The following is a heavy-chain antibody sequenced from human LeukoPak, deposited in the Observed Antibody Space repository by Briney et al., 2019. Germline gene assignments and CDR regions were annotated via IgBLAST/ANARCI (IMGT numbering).Heavy chain of an antibody. V-gene: IGHV6-1*01. CDR1: GDSVSSNSAG. J-gene: IGHJ4*02. Sequence: SQTLSLTCAISGDSVSSNSAGWTWIRQSPSRGLEWLGRTYYRSKWYTDYAVSVKSRITISPDTSKNQFSLQLNSVTPEDTAVYYCGGSVSYLRSWGQGTLVTVSS. CDR2: TYYRSKWYT. CDR3: GGSVSYLRS. D-gene: IGHD3-10*01.